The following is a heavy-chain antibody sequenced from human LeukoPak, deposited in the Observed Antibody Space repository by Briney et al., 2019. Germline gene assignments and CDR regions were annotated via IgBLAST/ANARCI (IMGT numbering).Heavy chain of an antibody. J-gene: IGHJ5*02. CDR1: GGSISSGGYY. CDR2: IYYSGST. Sequence: SETLSLTCTVSGGSISSGGYYWSWIRQPPGKGLEWIGYIYYSGSTYYNPSLKSRVTISVDTSKNQFSLKLSSVTAADTAVYYCARALITVESWFDPWGQGTLVTVSS. CDR3: ARALITVESWFDP. V-gene: IGHV4-31*03.